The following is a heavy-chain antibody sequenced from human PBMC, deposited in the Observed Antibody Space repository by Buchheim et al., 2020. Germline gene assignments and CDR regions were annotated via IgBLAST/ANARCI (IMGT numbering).Heavy chain of an antibody. V-gene: IGHV3-23*01. J-gene: IGHJ6*02. CDR1: GFTFSSYA. CDR2: ISGSGGST. D-gene: IGHD1-26*01. CDR3: ATLVGVGSGYYYYGMDV. Sequence: EVQLLESGGGLVQPGGSLRLSCAASGFTFSSYAMSWVRQAPGKGLEWVSAISGSGGSTYYADSVKGRFTISRDNSKNTLYLQMNSLRAEDTAVYYCATLVGVGSGYYYYGMDVWGQGTT.